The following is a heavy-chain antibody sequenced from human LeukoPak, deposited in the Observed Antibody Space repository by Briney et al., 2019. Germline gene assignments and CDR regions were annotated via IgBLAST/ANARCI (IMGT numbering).Heavy chain of an antibody. CDR2: ISSSSSYT. D-gene: IGHD6-19*01. Sequence: GGSLRLSCAVSGFTFSDYYMSWIRQAPGKGLEWVSYISSSSSYTNYADSVKGRFTISRDNAKNSLYLQMNSLRAEDTAVYYCAGSSGWPQRWFDPWGQGTLVTVSS. CDR1: GFTFSDYY. CDR3: AGSSGWPQRWFDP. J-gene: IGHJ5*02. V-gene: IGHV3-11*03.